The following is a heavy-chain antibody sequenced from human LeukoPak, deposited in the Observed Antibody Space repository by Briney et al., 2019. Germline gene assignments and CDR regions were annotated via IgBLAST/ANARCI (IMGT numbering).Heavy chain of an antibody. V-gene: IGHV4-31*03. J-gene: IGHJ5*02. D-gene: IGHD3-16*01. CDR1: GGSISSGGYY. Sequence: PQTLSLTCTVSGGSISSGGYYWSWIRQHPGKGLEWIGYIYYSGSTYYNPSLKSRVTISVDTSKNQFSLKLSSVTAADTAVYYCAREGITPVWFDPWGQGTLVPVSS. CDR3: AREGITPVWFDP. CDR2: IYYSGST.